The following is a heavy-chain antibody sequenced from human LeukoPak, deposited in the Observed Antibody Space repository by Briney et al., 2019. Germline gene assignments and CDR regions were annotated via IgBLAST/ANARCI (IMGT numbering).Heavy chain of an antibody. CDR3: ARRYDSRGPVTFDF. Sequence: ASVKVSCEASGYTFTDHTVHWVRQAPGQGLEWMGWINPNIGTTNYAKRFQGRLTVTRDTSINTAFMELSSLNPDDTAVFYCARRYDSRGPVTFDFWGQGTLVTVSS. J-gene: IGHJ3*01. CDR2: INPNIGTT. CDR1: GYTFTDHT. D-gene: IGHD3-22*01. V-gene: IGHV1-2*02.